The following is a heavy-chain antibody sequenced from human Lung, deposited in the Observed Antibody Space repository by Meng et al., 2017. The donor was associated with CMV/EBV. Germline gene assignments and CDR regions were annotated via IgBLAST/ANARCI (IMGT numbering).Heavy chain of an antibody. CDR1: EFTFSYYT. CDR3: ARVFGSGSQRYEGYYGMDV. Sequence: SCAAAEFTFSYYTMNWVRQAPGKGLERVSLIYSGGTTYYANTVKGRFTISRDNSKNTLYLKMNSLRAEDTAVYYSARVFGSGSQRYEGYYGMDVXGQGXTVTVSS. J-gene: IGHJ6*02. V-gene: IGHV3-53*01. D-gene: IGHD3-10*01. CDR2: IYSGGTT.